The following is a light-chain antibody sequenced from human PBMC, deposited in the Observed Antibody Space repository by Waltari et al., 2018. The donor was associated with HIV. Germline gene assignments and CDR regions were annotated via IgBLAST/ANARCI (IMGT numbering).Light chain of an antibody. J-gene: IGLJ2*01. CDR1: SSDVGSYSL. Sequence: HSALTQPASVSGSPGQSITISCTGTSSDVGSYSLVSWYQQHPGKAPKLMIYEGSKRPSGVSNRFSGSKSGNTASLTISGLQAEDEADYNCCSYAGSSIMVFGGGTKLTVL. V-gene: IGLV2-23*01. CDR3: CSYAGSSIMV. CDR2: EGS.